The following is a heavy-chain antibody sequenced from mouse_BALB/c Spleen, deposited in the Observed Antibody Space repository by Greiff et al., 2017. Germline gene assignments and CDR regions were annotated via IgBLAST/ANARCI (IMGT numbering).Heavy chain of an antibody. J-gene: IGHJ1*01. D-gene: IGHD2-14*01. Sequence: VQLQQSGAELVKPGASVKLSCKASGYTFTSYWMHWVKQRPGQGLEWIGYINPSTGYTEYNQKFKDKATLTADKSSSTAYMQLSSLTSEDSAVYYCARQVRQYLDVWGAGTTVTVSS. CDR1: GYTFTSYW. V-gene: IGHV1-7*01. CDR3: ARQVRQYLDV. CDR2: INPSTGYT.